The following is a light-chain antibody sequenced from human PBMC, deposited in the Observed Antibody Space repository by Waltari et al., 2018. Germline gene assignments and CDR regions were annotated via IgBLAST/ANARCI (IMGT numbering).Light chain of an antibody. Sequence: DIQMTQSPSTLSASVGDGVTITCRASQSISHWLAWYQQKPGKAPKLLISKASSLEKEVPSRFSGSGSGTEFTLTITNLQPDDFATFYCQRYDDYPLTFGGGTKVEIK. CDR2: KAS. J-gene: IGKJ4*01. V-gene: IGKV1-5*03. CDR1: QSISHW. CDR3: QRYDDYPLT.